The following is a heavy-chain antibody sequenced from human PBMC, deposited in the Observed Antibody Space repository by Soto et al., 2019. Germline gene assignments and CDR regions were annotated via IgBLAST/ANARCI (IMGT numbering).Heavy chain of an antibody. CDR2: ISYDGSNK. D-gene: IGHD5-12*01. CDR1: GFTFSSYA. J-gene: IGHJ4*02. CDR3: TVEMATTGKDY. Sequence: HPGGSLRLSCAASGFTFSSYAMHWVRQAPGKGLEWVAVISYDGSNKYYADSVKGRFTISRDNSKNTLYLQMNSLRAEDTAVYYCTVEMATTGKDYWGQGTLVTVSS. V-gene: IGHV3-30-3*01.